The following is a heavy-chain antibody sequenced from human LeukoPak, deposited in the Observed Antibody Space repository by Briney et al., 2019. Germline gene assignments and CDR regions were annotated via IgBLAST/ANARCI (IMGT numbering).Heavy chain of an antibody. J-gene: IGHJ4*02. V-gene: IGHV3-11*06. Sequence: PGGSLRLSCAASGFTFTDYFMSWIRQAPGKGLEWVSSISSSSSYIYYADSVKGRFTISRDNAKNSLYLQMNSLRAEDTALYYCARLRTTGTFDYWGQGTLVTVSS. CDR2: ISSSSSYI. CDR1: GFTFTDYF. CDR3: ARLRTTGTFDY. D-gene: IGHD1-1*01.